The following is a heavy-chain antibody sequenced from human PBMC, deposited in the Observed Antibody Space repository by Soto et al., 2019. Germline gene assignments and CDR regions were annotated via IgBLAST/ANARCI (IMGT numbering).Heavy chain of an antibody. V-gene: IGHV4-34*01. CDR1: GGSFSGYY. CDR3: ARDRWLRLNWFDP. D-gene: IGHD5-12*01. J-gene: IGHJ5*02. CDR2: INHSGST. Sequence: QVQLQQWGAGLLKPSETLSLTCAVYGGSFSGYYWSWIRQPPGKGLEWIGEINHSGSTNYNPSLKSRVTISVDTSTNQFSLKLSSVTAADTAVYYCARDRWLRLNWFDPWGQGTLVTVSS.